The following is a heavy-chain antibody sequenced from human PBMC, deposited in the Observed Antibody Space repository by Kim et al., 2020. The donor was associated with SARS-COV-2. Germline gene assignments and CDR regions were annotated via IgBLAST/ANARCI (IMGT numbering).Heavy chain of an antibody. CDR1: GFTFSSYG. CDR3: AKTPHYYGSGSTLDY. CDR2: ISYDGSNK. V-gene: IGHV3-30*18. J-gene: IGHJ4*01. Sequence: GGSLRLSCAASGFTFSSYGMHWVRQAPGKGLEWVAVISYDGSNKYYADSVKGRFTISRDNSKNTLYLQMNSLRAEDTAVYYCAKTPHYYGSGSTLDYWG. D-gene: IGHD3-10*01.